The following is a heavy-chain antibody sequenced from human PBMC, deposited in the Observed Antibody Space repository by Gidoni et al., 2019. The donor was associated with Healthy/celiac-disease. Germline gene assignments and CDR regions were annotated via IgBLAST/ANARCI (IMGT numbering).Heavy chain of an antibody. J-gene: IGHJ3*02. D-gene: IGHD1-26*01. CDR2: RSYDGSNK. CDR1: GFTFSSYA. Sequence: QVQLVESGGGVVQPGRSLWRPCAASGFTFSSYAMHWVRQAPGKGLEWVAVRSYDGSNKYYADSVKGRFTISRDNSKNTLYLQMNSLRAEDTAVYYCARPGEWELRDAFDIWGQGTMVTVSS. CDR3: ARPGEWELRDAFDI. V-gene: IGHV3-30*04.